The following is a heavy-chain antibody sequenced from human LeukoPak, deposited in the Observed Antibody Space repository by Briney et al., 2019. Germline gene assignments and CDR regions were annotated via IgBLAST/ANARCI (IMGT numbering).Heavy chain of an antibody. D-gene: IGHD3-3*01. CDR2: IYYSGST. V-gene: IGHV4-4*02. CDR1: GGSITNSNW. CDR3: AKHYDFWSGYWSLDP. J-gene: IGHJ5*02. Sequence: PSETLSPTCAVSGGSITNSNWWNWVRQPPGKGLEWIGYIYYSGSTNYNPSLKSRVTISVDTSKNQFSLKLSSVTAADTAVYYCAKHYDFWSGYWSLDPWGQGTLVTVSS.